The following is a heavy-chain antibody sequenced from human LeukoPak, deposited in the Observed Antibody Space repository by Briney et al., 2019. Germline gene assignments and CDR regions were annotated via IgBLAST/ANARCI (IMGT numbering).Heavy chain of an antibody. CDR2: IYYSGST. J-gene: IGHJ4*02. Sequence: SETLSLTCTVSGGSISSSSYYWGWIRQPPGKGLEWIGSIYYSGSTYYNPSLKSRVTISVDTSKNQFSLKLSSVTAADTAVYFRASRPNYYDSSGYYFPFDYWGQGTLVTVSS. CDR1: GGSISSSSYY. CDR3: ASRPNYYDSSGYYFPFDY. D-gene: IGHD3-22*01. V-gene: IGHV4-39*07.